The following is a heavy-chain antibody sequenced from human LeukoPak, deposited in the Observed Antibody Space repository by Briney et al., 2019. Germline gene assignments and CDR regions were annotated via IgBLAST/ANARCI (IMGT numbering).Heavy chain of an antibody. Sequence: GGSLRLSCAASGFSVTNKYMSWVRQAPGKGLEWVSVMYSGGGTIYSDSVKGRFTISRDNSKNTLFLEMNSLRAEDTAVYYCARETSHYDYAFDMWGQGTMVTVSS. J-gene: IGHJ3*02. CDR2: MYSGGGT. D-gene: IGHD3-16*01. CDR3: ARETSHYDYAFDM. V-gene: IGHV3-53*01. CDR1: GFSVTNKY.